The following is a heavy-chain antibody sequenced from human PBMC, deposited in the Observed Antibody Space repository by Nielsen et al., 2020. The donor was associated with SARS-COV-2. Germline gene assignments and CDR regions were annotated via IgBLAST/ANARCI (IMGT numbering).Heavy chain of an antibody. CDR3: ARLLDSRVYPTLDY. V-gene: IGHV1-69*02. D-gene: IGHD3-22*01. J-gene: IGHJ4*02. CDR2: IIPMVDIR. Sequence: SVKVSCKASGGTFSTHSISWVRQAPGQGPEWMGRIIPMVDIRDYAQSFQGRVTITRDTSASTIYMDLSSLRSDDTAVYYCARLLDSRVYPTLDYWGQGTLVTVSS. CDR1: GGTFSTHS.